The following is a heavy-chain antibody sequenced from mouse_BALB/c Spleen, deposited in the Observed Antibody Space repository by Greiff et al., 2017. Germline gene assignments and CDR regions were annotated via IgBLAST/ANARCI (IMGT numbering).Heavy chain of an antibody. J-gene: IGHJ4*01. CDR1: GYTFTDYE. Sequence: VQLQQSGAELVRPGASVTLSCKASGYTFTDYEMHWVKQTPVHGLEWIGAIDPETGGTAYNQKFKGKATLTADKSSSTAYMELRSLTSEDSAVYYCTRKTMIYYAMDYWGQGTSVTVSS. V-gene: IGHV1-15*01. D-gene: IGHD2-4*01. CDR2: IDPETGGT. CDR3: TRKTMIYYAMDY.